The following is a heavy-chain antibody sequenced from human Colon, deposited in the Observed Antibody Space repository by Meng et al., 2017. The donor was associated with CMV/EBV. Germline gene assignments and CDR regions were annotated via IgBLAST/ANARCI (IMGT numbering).Heavy chain of an antibody. J-gene: IGHJ4*02. Sequence: GESLKISCAASGFNFDTFEMNWVRQAPGKGLEWVSFISFFGTGGNTIAYADSVEGRFTISRDNAKSSLYLQMNGLRSEDTAIYYCARVGRNCGGDCYDYWGQGTLVTVSS. CDR2: ISFFGTGGNTI. V-gene: IGHV3-48*03. CDR1: GFNFDTFE. D-gene: IGHD2-21*01. CDR3: ARVGRNCGGDCYDY.